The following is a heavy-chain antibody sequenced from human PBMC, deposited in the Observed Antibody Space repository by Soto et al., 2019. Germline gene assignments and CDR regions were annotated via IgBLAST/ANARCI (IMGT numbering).Heavy chain of an antibody. CDR3: RIIKVYDLGYAFDI. V-gene: IGHV3-21*01. D-gene: IGHD3-10*01. Sequence: GGSLRLSCAASGFTFSSYSMNWVRQAPGKGLEWVSPISSSSSYIYYADSVKGRFTISRDNAKNSLYLQMNSLRAEDTAVYYCRIIKVYDLGYAFDIWGQGTMVTVSS. CDR1: GFTFSSYS. CDR2: ISSSSSYI. J-gene: IGHJ3*02.